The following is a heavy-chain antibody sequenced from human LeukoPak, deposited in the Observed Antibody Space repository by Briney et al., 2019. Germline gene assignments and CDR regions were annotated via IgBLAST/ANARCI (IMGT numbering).Heavy chain of an antibody. CDR2: IYYSGST. CDR1: GGSISSGDYY. Sequence: SETLSLTCTVSGGSISSGDYYWSWIRQPPGKGLEWIGYIYYSGSTYYNPSLKSRVTISVDTSKNQFSLKLSSVTAADTAVYYCARGGPYSSSLFDYWGQGTLVTVSS. D-gene: IGHD6-6*01. J-gene: IGHJ4*02. V-gene: IGHV4-30-4*01. CDR3: ARGGPYSSSLFDY.